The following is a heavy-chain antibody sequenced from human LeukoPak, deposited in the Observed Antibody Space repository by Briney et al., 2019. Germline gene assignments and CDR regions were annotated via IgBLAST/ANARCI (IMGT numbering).Heavy chain of an antibody. V-gene: IGHV4-4*02. J-gene: IGHJ4*02. Sequence: SETLSLTCAVSGVSFTIDNWWGWVRQSPEKGLEWVGEIHHRGTTNYNPSLKGRVTISMDKSKNQLSLQFISVTAADTAVYFCAKDPGAGIETLDQWGQGTLVTVSS. CDR2: IHHRGTT. CDR1: GVSFTIDNW. D-gene: IGHD6-19*01. CDR3: AKDPGAGIETLDQ.